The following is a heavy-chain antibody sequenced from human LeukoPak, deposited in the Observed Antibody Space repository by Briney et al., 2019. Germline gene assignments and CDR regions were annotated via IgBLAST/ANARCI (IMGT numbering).Heavy chain of an antibody. D-gene: IGHD6-13*01. CDR2: ISAYNGNT. V-gene: IGHV1-18*01. CDR1: GYTFTSYG. Sequence: APVKVSCKASGYTFTSYGISWVRQAPGQGLEWMGWISAYNGNTNYAQKFQGRVTMTRNTSISTAYMELSSLRSEDTAVYYCARRYSSSWYKGGVDYWGQGTLVTVSS. CDR3: ARRYSSSWYKGGVDY. J-gene: IGHJ4*02.